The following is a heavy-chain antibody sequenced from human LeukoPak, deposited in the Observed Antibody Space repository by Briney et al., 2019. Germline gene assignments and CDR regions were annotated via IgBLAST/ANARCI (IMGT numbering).Heavy chain of an antibody. Sequence: GGSLRLSCAASGFTFSSYAMHWVRQAPGKGLEYVSAISSNGGSTYYANSVKGRFTISRDNSKNTLYLQMDSLRAEDMAVYYCARGTRDYGGNSGIIAFDIWGQGTMVTVSS. CDR2: ISSNGGST. CDR1: GFTFSSYA. CDR3: ARGTRDYGGNSGIIAFDI. J-gene: IGHJ3*02. D-gene: IGHD4-23*01. V-gene: IGHV3-64*01.